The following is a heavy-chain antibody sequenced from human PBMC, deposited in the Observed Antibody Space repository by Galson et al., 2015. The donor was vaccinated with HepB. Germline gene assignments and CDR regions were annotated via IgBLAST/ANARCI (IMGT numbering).Heavy chain of an antibody. D-gene: IGHD6-19*01. V-gene: IGHV3-21*01. J-gene: IGHJ6*02. CDR3: AREWGDMIAVAGMDV. Sequence: SLRLSCAASGFTFSSYNMNWVRQAPDKRLEWVSSISSSSSYINYADSVKGRFTISRDNSKNTLYLQMNSLRAEDTAVYYCAREWGDMIAVAGMDVWGQGTTVTVSS. CDR1: GFTFSSYN. CDR2: ISSSSSYI.